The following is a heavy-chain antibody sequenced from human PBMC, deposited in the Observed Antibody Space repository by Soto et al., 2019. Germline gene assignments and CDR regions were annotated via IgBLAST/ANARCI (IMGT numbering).Heavy chain of an antibody. J-gene: IGHJ6*02. CDR3: AKGGSGSYSNYYYYGMDV. CDR2: IGLGSSTK. V-gene: IGHV3-48*01. Sequence: GGSLRLSCAASGFTFRNYGMNWVRQAPGKGLEWVSYIGLGSSTKYYADSVEGRFTISRDNAKNSLYLQMNSLRAEDTAVYYCAKGGSGSYSNYYYYGMDVWGQGTTVTVSS. D-gene: IGHD3-10*01. CDR1: GFTFRNYG.